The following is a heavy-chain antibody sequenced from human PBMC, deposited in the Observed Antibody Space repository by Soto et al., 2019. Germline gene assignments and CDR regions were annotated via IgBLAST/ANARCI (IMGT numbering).Heavy chain of an antibody. CDR3: ARHVVPAAIYWFDP. CDR1: GGSISSYY. D-gene: IGHD2-2*02. J-gene: IGHJ5*02. CDR2: IYYSGST. Sequence: SETLSLTCTVSGGSISSYYWSWIRQPPGKGLEWIGYIYYSGSTNYNPSLKSRVTISVDTSKNQFSLKLSSVTAADTAVYYCARHVVPAAIYWFDPWGQGTLVTVSS. V-gene: IGHV4-59*08.